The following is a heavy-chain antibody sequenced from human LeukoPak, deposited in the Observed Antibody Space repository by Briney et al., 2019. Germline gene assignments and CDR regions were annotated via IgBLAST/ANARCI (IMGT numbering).Heavy chain of an antibody. D-gene: IGHD3-3*01. Sequence: PGGSLRLSCVVSGFTSSTYAMSWVRQAPGKGLEWVSYISSSGSTIYYADSVKGRFTISRDNAKNSLYLQMNSLRAEDTAVYYCATVYYDSWSGYFDYWGQGTLVTVSS. CDR1: GFTSSTYA. CDR2: ISSSGSTI. V-gene: IGHV3-11*01. J-gene: IGHJ4*02. CDR3: ATVYYDSWSGYFDY.